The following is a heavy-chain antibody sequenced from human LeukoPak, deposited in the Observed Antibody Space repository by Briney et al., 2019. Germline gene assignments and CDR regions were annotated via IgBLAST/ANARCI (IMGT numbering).Heavy chain of an antibody. J-gene: IGHJ5*02. V-gene: IGHV1-8*02. CDR1: GYTFTAYY. Sequence: ASVKVSCKASGYTFTAYYMHWVRQATGQGLEWMGWMNPNSGNTGYAQKFQGRVTMTRNTSISTAYMELSSLRSEDTAVYYCARGLGGYTNWFDPWGQGTLVTVSS. CDR2: MNPNSGNT. CDR3: ARGLGGYTNWFDP. D-gene: IGHD3-22*01.